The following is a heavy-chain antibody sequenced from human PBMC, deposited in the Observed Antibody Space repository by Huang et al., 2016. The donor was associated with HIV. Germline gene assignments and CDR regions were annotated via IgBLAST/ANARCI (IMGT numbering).Heavy chain of an antibody. CDR2: INQRGSP. CDR3: ARDATKNPRGWFDP. D-gene: IGHD3-10*01. V-gene: IGHV4-34*02. Sequence: QVHLQQWGAGLLKSAETLSLTCAVYGGSLSGYYWSWLRRTPGKGLEWIGEINQRGSPIYNPSLKRRVSISMDGSKKQFSLKLRSISDADTAVYFCARDATKNPRGWFDPWGQGTLVTVSS. CDR1: GGSLSGYY. J-gene: IGHJ5*02.